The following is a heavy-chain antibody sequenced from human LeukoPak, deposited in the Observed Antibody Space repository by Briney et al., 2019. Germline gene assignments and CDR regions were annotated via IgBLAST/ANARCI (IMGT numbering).Heavy chain of an antibody. V-gene: IGHV3-74*01. J-gene: IGHJ6*03. CDR1: GFTLSTYW. Sequence: LTGGSLRLSCAASGFTLSTYWMHWVRQAPGKGLVWVSRINSDGSSTSYADSVKGRFTISRDNAKNTLYLQMNGLRAEDTAVYYCARDFSSAHYNYMDVWGKGTTVTISS. D-gene: IGHD3-22*01. CDR2: INSDGSST. CDR3: ARDFSSAHYNYMDV.